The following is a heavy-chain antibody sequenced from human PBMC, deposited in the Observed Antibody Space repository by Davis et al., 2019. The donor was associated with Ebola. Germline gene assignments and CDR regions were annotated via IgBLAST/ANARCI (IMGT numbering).Heavy chain of an antibody. CDR2: INQDGSDQ. Sequence: GESLKISCAASGFSFSSYWLSWVRQAPGKGLEWVANINQDGSDQQYVGSMKGRFTISRDNAKNSLYLQMNSLRAEDTAVYYCASYSDFDWLFYMDVWGKGTTVTVSS. V-gene: IGHV3-7*01. J-gene: IGHJ6*04. D-gene: IGHD3-9*01. CDR1: GFSFSSYW. CDR3: ASYSDFDWLFYMDV.